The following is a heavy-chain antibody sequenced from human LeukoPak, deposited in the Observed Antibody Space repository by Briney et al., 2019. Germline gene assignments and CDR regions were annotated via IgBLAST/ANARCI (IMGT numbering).Heavy chain of an antibody. Sequence: SVKVSCKASGFTFTSSAMQWVRQARGQRLEWRGWIVVGSSNTNYTEKFQERVTITRDMSTSTAYMELSSLRSEDTAVYYCAADPYCGGDCYPGYYGMDGWGQGTTVTVSS. V-gene: IGHV1-58*02. CDR2: IVVGSSNT. CDR3: AADPYCGGDCYPGYYGMDG. D-gene: IGHD2-21*02. J-gene: IGHJ6*02. CDR1: GFTFTSSA.